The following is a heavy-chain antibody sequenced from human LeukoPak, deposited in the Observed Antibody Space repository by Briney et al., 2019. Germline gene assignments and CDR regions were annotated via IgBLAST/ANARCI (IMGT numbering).Heavy chain of an antibody. V-gene: IGHV4-59*01. J-gene: IGHJ6*02. D-gene: IGHD3-10*01. CDR2: IFYSGST. Sequence: PSETLSLTCTVSGDSISNYYWSWVRQPPGKGLEWIGYIFYSGSTNYNPSLKSRVTISVDTSKNQFSLKLNSVTPADTAVYYCAREHRSFSGVFYYQYGMDVWGQGTAVTVSS. CDR3: AREHRSFSGVFYYQYGMDV. CDR1: GDSISNYY.